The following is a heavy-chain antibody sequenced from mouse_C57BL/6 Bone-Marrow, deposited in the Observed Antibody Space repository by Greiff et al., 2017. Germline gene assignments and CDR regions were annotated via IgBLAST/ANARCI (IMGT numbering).Heavy chain of an antibody. CDR3: ARGLRRYAMDY. CDR1: GFTFSDYG. Sequence: EVQLQESGGGLVKPGGSLKLSCAASGFTFSDYGMHWVRQAPEKGLEWVAYISSGSSTIYYADPVKGRFTISRDNAENTLFLQMTSLRSEDTAMYYCARGLRRYAMDYWGQGTSVTVSS. J-gene: IGHJ4*01. V-gene: IGHV5-17*01. D-gene: IGHD2-4*01. CDR2: ISSGSSTI.